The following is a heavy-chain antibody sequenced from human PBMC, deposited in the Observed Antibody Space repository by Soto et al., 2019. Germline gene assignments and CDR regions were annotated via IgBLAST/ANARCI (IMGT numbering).Heavy chain of an antibody. Sequence: EVQLVESGGGLVQPGRSLRLSCAASGFTFDDYAMHWVRQVPGKGLEWVSGINWNSGSIGYGDSVKGRFAISRDNAKNSPHLQMNSLSAEDTAFYYCARSSGGVFGIIIEGSNWLAPRGQGSLVTVSS. CDR3: ARSSGGVFGIIIEGSNWLAP. V-gene: IGHV3-9*01. J-gene: IGHJ5*02. D-gene: IGHD3-16*02. CDR1: GFTFDDYA. CDR2: INWNSGSI.